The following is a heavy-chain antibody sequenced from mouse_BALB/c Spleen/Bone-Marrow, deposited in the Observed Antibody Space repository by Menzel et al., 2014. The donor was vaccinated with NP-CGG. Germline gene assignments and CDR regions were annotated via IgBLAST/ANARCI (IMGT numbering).Heavy chain of an antibody. D-gene: IGHD2-14*01. V-gene: IGHV1-9*01. CDR1: GYTFSSYW. CDR3: ARDYRYDGAMDY. Sequence: QVQLKESGAGLMKPGASVKISCKATGYTFSSYWIEWVKQRPGHGLEWIGEILPGSGTTNYNENFKGKATFTADTSSNTAYMQLSSLTSEDSAVYYCARDYRYDGAMDYWGQGTSVTVSS. CDR2: ILPGSGTT. J-gene: IGHJ4*01.